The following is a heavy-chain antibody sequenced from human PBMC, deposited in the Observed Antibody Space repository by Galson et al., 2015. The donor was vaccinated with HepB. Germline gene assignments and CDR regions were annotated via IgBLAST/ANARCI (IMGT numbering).Heavy chain of an antibody. V-gene: IGHV3-15*01. D-gene: IGHD2-15*01. CDR1: GFTFSNAW. Sequence: SLRLSCAASGFTFSNAWMSWVRQAPGKGLEWVGRIKSKTDGGTTDYAAPVKGRFTISRDDSKNTLYLQMNSLKTEDTAVYYCTTDDPYSKTFDYWGQGTLVTVSS. CDR3: TTDDPYSKTFDY. CDR2: IKSKTDGGTT. J-gene: IGHJ4*02.